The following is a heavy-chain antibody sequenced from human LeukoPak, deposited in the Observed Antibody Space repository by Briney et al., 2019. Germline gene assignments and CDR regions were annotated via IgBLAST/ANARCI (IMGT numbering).Heavy chain of an antibody. V-gene: IGHV1-2*02. D-gene: IGHD5-12*01. CDR3: ARESHSGYEDNWFDP. CDR1: GYTFTGYY. Sequence: GASVKVSCKASGYTFTGYYMHWVRQAPGQGPEWMGWINPNSGGTNYAQKFQGRVTMTRDTSISTAYMELSRLRSDDTAVYYCARESHSGYEDNWFDPWGQGTLVTVSS. J-gene: IGHJ5*02. CDR2: INPNSGGT.